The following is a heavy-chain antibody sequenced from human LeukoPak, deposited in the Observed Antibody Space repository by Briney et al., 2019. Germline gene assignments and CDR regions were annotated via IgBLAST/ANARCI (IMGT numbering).Heavy chain of an antibody. V-gene: IGHV1-3*01. Sequence: ASVKVSCKASGYTFTSYAMHWVRQAPGPRLEWMGWINAGNGNTKYSQKFQGRVTITRDTSASTAYMELSSLRSEDTAVYYCARGGTLYSSSWDTFYYYGMDVWGKGTTVTVSS. CDR3: ARGGTLYSSSWDTFYYYGMDV. CDR1: GYTFTSYA. J-gene: IGHJ6*04. CDR2: INAGNGNT. D-gene: IGHD6-13*01.